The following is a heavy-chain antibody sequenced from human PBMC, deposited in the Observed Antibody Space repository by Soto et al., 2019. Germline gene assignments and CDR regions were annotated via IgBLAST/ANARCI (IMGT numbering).Heavy chain of an antibody. D-gene: IGHD6-6*01. CDR1: GGTFSSYA. V-gene: IGHV1-69*01. Sequence: QVQLVQSGAEVKKPGSSVKVSCKASGGTFSSYAISWVRQAPGQGLEWMGGISPIFGTANYAQKFQGRVTITADESTSTAYMELSSLRSEDTAVYYCARAPTTEYSSSSVWFDPGGQGTLVTVSS. J-gene: IGHJ5*02. CDR2: ISPIFGTA. CDR3: ARAPTTEYSSSSVWFDP.